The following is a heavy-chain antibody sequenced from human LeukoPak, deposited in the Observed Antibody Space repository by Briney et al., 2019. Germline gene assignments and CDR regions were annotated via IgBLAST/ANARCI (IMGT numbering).Heavy chain of an antibody. V-gene: IGHV1-46*01. CDR1: GYTFTNNY. CDR2: IYPRDGST. J-gene: IGHJ4*02. Sequence: ASAKVSCKASGYTFTNNYLHWVRQAPGQGLEWMGIIYPRDGSTSYAQKFQGRVTTTEDTSTDTAYMELSSLRSEDTAVYYCAAGITGTTSAFDYWGQGTLVTVSS. CDR3: AAGITGTTSAFDY. D-gene: IGHD1-20*01.